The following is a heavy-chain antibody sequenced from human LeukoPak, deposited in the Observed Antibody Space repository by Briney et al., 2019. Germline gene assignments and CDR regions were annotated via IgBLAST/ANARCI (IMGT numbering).Heavy chain of an antibody. CDR1: GFTFSSYA. Sequence: GGSLRLSCAASGFTFSSYAMSWVRQTPGKGLEWISAISGSGGSTYYADSVKGRFTISRDNSKNTLYLQMNSLRAEDTAVYYCAKVRYSSGWYAHYYYYYGMDVWGQGTTVTVSS. V-gene: IGHV3-23*01. J-gene: IGHJ6*02. D-gene: IGHD6-19*01. CDR2: ISGSGGST. CDR3: AKVRYSSGWYAHYYYYYGMDV.